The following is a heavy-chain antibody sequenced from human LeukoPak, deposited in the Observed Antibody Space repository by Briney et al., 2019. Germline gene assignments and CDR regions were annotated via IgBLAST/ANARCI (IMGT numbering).Heavy chain of an antibody. D-gene: IGHD6-13*01. J-gene: IGHJ3*02. CDR3: ARDRRPTAAGTTNAFDI. CDR2: INPSGGST. Sequence: GASVKVSCKASGYTFTSYYLHWVRQAPGQGLEWMGTINPSGGSTSYAQKFQGRVTMTRDTSTSTVYMELSSLRSEDTAVYYCARDRRPTAAGTTNAFDIWGQGTMVTVSS. V-gene: IGHV1-46*01. CDR1: GYTFTSYY.